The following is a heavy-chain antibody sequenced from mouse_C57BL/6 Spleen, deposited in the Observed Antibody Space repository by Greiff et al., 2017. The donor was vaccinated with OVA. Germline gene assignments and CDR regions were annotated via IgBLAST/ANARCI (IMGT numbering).Heavy chain of an antibody. J-gene: IGHJ2*01. Sequence: QVQLQQPGAELVRPGSSVKLSCKASGYTFTSYWMDWVKQRPGQGLEWIGNIYPSDSGTHYNQKFKGKATLTVDKSSSTAYMQLSSLTSEDSAFYYCARHEGDFDYWGQGTTLTVSS. CDR2: IYPSDSGT. V-gene: IGHV1-61*01. CDR1: GYTFTSYW. CDR3: ARHEGDFDY.